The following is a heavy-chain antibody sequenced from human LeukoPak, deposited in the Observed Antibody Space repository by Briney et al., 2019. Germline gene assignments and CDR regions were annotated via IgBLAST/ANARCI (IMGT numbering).Heavy chain of an antibody. D-gene: IGHD1-26*01. CDR3: ARDRGFRGTLDY. V-gene: IGHV1-2*02. Sequence: ASVKVSCKASGYAFTGYYMHWVRLAPGQGLEWMGWINPNSGGTNYAQKFQGRVTMTRDTSISTAYMELSRLRSDDTAVYYCARDRGFRGTLDYWGQGTLVTVSS. CDR2: INPNSGGT. CDR1: GYAFTGYY. J-gene: IGHJ4*02.